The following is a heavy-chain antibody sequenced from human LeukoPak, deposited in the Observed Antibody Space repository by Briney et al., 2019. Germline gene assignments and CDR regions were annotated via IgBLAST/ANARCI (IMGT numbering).Heavy chain of an antibody. Sequence: GESLEISCEASGYNFTNYWIGWVRQLPGKGLEWMGIIYPGDSDTKYSPSFQGQVTISADKSINTAYLQWSSLQASDSAIYYCARQGPWAAAGFDHWGQGTLVTVSS. J-gene: IGHJ4*02. CDR1: GYNFTNYW. V-gene: IGHV5-51*01. CDR2: IYPGDSDT. CDR3: ARQGPWAAAGFDH. D-gene: IGHD6-13*01.